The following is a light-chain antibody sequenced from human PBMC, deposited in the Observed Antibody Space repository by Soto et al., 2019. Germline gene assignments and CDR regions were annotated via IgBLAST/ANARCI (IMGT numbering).Light chain of an antibody. Sequence: EIVLTQSPGTVSLSPGERATVSCRASQSVSTNLAWYQQKPGQAPRLLMYGASTRATGMPASFSGSGSGTEFILTISSLQSEDFAVYYCQQYHKWPLTFGGGTKVDIK. CDR3: QQYHKWPLT. V-gene: IGKV3-15*01. J-gene: IGKJ4*01. CDR2: GAS. CDR1: QSVSTN.